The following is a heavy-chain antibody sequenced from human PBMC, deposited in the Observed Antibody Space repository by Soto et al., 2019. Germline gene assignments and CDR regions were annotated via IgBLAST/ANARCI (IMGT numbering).Heavy chain of an antibody. V-gene: IGHV4-39*01. CDR3: VSQRTTVPTQAYFDY. Sequence: SETLSLTCTVSGGSVTNISYYWGWIRQSPGKGLEWIGSVYYRGRSYSKSSVKSRVTISVDTSKNRFSLSLNSVTASDTAVYFCVSQRTTVPTQAYFDYWGPGALVTVSS. D-gene: IGHD4-17*01. J-gene: IGHJ4*02. CDR1: GGSVTNISYY. CDR2: VYYRGRS.